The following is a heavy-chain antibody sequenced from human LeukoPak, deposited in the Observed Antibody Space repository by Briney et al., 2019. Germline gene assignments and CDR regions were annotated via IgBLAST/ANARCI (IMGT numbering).Heavy chain of an antibody. D-gene: IGHD3-3*01. CDR2: ISSSGSTI. J-gene: IGHJ5*02. Sequence: PGGSLRLSCAASGFTFSDYYMSWIRQAPGKGLEWVSYISSSGSTIYYADSVKGRFTISRDNSNNTLYLQMNGLRAEDTAVYYCAKNPYYDFWSGYLNCFDPWGQGTLVTVSS. CDR3: AKNPYYDFWSGYLNCFDP. CDR1: GFTFSDYY. V-gene: IGHV3-11*01.